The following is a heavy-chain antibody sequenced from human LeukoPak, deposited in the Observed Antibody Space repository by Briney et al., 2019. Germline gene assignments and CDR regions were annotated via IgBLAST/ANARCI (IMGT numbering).Heavy chain of an antibody. CDR3: WSTTEAHSGQTRYSAYYMHV. Sequence: SVTLSLTCAVYGGSINGYYWMWMRQPPGKGLEGGGEINHSGSTNSHPSLNSRVTIAEEPSKNQFILKLSPVSAAATAVYCGWSTTEAHSGQTRYSAYYMHVRGKGTTVTVSS. D-gene: IGHD2-15*01. CDR1: GGSINGYY. J-gene: IGHJ6*03. V-gene: IGHV4-34*03. CDR2: INHSGST.